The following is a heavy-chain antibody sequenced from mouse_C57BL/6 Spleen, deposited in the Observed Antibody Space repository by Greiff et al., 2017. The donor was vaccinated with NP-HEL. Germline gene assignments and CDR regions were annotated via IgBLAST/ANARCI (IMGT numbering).Heavy chain of an antibody. V-gene: IGHV1-18*01. D-gene: IGHD2-4*01. Sequence: EVKLMESGPELVKPGASVKIPCKASGYTFTDYNMDWVKQGHGKSLEWIGDINPNNGGTIYNQKFKGKATLTVDNSSSTAYMELRSLTSEDTAVYYCARDDYDGFAYWGQGTLVTVSA. J-gene: IGHJ3*01. CDR2: INPNNGGT. CDR3: ARDDYDGFAY. CDR1: GYTFTDYN.